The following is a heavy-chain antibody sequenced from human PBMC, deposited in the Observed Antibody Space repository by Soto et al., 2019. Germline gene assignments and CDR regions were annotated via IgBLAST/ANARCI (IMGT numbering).Heavy chain of an antibody. CDR1: GGSLRGYY. V-gene: IGHV4-30-4*01. D-gene: IGHD2-2*01. J-gene: IGHJ5*02. Sequence: SETLSLTSTVSGGSLRGYYWSWIRQPPGKGLEWIGYIYYSGSTYYNPSLKSRVTISVDTSKNQFSLKLSSVTAADTAVYYCARATIVLVPAAMVSHWFDPWGQGTLVTVSS. CDR3: ARATIVLVPAAMVSHWFDP. CDR2: IYYSGST.